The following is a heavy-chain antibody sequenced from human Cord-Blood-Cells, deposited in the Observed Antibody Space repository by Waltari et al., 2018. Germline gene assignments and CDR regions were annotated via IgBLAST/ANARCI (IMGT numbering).Heavy chain of an antibody. CDR3: ASWKRGYCSSTSCYYFDY. CDR2: IYYSGST. CDR1: GGSISSSSYY. Sequence: QLQLQESGPGLVKPSETLFLTCTVSGGSISSSSYYWGWIRQPPGKGLEWIGSIYYSGSTYYNPSLKSRVTISVDTSKNQFSLKLSSVTAADTAVYYCASWKRGYCSSTSCYYFDYWGQGTLVTVSS. V-gene: IGHV4-39*01. D-gene: IGHD2-2*01. J-gene: IGHJ4*02.